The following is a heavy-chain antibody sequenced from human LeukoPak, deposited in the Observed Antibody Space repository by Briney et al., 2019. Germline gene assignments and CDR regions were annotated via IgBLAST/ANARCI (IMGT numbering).Heavy chain of an antibody. D-gene: IGHD1-1*01. V-gene: IGHV3-23*01. Sequence: GGSLRLSCAASGFTFSTHATSWVRQAPGKGLEWVSSISSSGGSTYYADSVKGRFTISRDNSKNTLYLQMNSLRAEDTAVYYCAKALIGTGGYFQHWGHGALVTVSS. CDR2: ISSSGGST. CDR1: GFTFSTHA. CDR3: AKALIGTGGYFQH. J-gene: IGHJ1*01.